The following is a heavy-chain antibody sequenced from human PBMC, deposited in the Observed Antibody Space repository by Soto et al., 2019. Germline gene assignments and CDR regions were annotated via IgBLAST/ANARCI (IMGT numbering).Heavy chain of an antibody. CDR3: ATWHEREHAYDV. V-gene: IGHV3-53*01. J-gene: IGHJ3*01. CDR1: GYSFTSYW. Sequence: PGESLKISCKGSGYSFTSYWIGWVRQAPGKGLEWVSALYDVDGSFYADSVKGRFTTSSDSSKTTVYLQINDLRPDDTAVYYCATWHEREHAYDVWGQGTTVTVSS. D-gene: IGHD1-1*01. CDR2: LYDVDGS.